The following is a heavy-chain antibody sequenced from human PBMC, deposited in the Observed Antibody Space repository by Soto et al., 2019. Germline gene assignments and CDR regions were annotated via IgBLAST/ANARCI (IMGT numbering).Heavy chain of an antibody. Sequence: EVRLVESGGGLVQPGGSLRLSCAASGFTFSSYSMNWVRQAPGKGLEWVSYISSSSSTIYYADSVKGRFTISRDNSKNSLYQQMNSLRAEDTAVYYCARDSGYSYGPRDCWGQGTLVTVSS. D-gene: IGHD5-18*01. CDR2: ISSSSSTI. CDR3: ARDSGYSYGPRDC. J-gene: IGHJ4*02. CDR1: GFTFSSYS. V-gene: IGHV3-48*01.